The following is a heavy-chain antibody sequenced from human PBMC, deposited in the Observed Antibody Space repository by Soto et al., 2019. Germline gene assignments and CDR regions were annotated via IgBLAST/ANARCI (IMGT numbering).Heavy chain of an antibody. CDR3: ARDKGYCSGGSCPGWFDP. CDR2: ISAYNGNT. CDR1: GYTFTSYG. V-gene: IGHV1-18*01. J-gene: IGHJ5*02. D-gene: IGHD2-15*01. Sequence: QVQLVQSGAEVKKPGASVKVSCKASGYTFTSYGISWVRQAPGQGLEWMGWISAYNGNTNYAQKLQGRVTMTTDTDTYTDXMELRSLRSDDTAVYYCARDKGYCSGGSCPGWFDPWGQGTLVTVSS.